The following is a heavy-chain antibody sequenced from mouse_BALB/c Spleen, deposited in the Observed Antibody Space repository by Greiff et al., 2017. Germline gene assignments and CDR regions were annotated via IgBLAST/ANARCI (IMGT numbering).Heavy chain of an antibody. J-gene: IGHJ4*01. D-gene: IGHD3-1*01. CDR1: GFNIKDTY. CDR2: IDPANGNT. Sequence: EVKLVESGAELVKPGASVKLSCTASGFNIKDTYMHWVKQRPEQGLEWIGRIDPANGNTKYDPKFQGKATITADTSSNTAYLQLSSLTSEDTAVYYCARWGSLYAMDYWGQGTSVTVSS. CDR3: ARWGSLYAMDY. V-gene: IGHV14-3*02.